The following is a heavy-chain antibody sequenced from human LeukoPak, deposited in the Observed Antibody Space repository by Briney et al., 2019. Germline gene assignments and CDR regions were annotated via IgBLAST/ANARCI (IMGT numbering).Heavy chain of an antibody. CDR2: ISSSSSYI. J-gene: IGHJ4*02. D-gene: IGHD2-2*01. CDR1: GFTFSSYS. V-gene: IGHV3-21*01. CDR3: ARGPRQYCSSTSCYLDY. Sequence: PGGSLRLSCAASGFTFSSYSMNWVRQAPGKGLEWVSSISSSSSYIYYADSGKGRFTISRDNAKNSLYLQMNSLRAEDTAVYYCARGPRQYCSSTSCYLDYWGQGTLVTVSS.